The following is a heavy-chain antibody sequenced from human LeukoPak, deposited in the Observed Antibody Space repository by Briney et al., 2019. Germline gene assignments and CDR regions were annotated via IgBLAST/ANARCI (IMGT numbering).Heavy chain of an antibody. V-gene: IGHV4-39*01. CDR2: IYYSGST. Sequence: SETLSLTCTVSGGSISSSSYYWGWNRQPPGKGLEWIGSIYYSGSTYYNPSLKSRVTISVDTSKNQFSLKLSSVTAADTAVYYCARHLSGYYDILTGYPGPMDVWGQGTTVTVSS. CDR1: GGSISSSSYY. D-gene: IGHD3-9*01. CDR3: ARHLSGYYDILTGYPGPMDV. J-gene: IGHJ6*02.